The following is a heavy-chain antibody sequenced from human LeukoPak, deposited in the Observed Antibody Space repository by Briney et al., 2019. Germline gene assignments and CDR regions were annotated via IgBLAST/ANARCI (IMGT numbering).Heavy chain of an antibody. CDR3: ARQPSGGWFDP. Sequence: APVKVSCKASGYTFTSYAMHWVRQAPGQRLEWMGWINAGNGNTKYSQEFQGRVTITRDTSASTAYMELSSLRSEDMAVYYCARQPSGGWFDPWGQGTRVIVSS. CDR2: INAGNGNT. V-gene: IGHV1-3*03. D-gene: IGHD4-23*01. CDR1: GYTFTSYA. J-gene: IGHJ5*02.